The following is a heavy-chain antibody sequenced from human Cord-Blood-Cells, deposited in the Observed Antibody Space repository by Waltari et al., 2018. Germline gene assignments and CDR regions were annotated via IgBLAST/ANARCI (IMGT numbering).Heavy chain of an antibody. CDR1: GYPLTELS. J-gene: IGHJ5*02. CDR2: FDPEDGET. D-gene: IGHD5-18*01. Sequence: QVQLVQSGAEVKKPGASVKVSCKVSGYPLTELSMHWVRPAPGKGLEWMGGFDPEDGETIYAQKFQGRVTMTEDTSTDTAYMELSSLRSEDTAVYYCATVWDTAMLNWFDPWGQGTLVTVSS. V-gene: IGHV1-24*01. CDR3: ATVWDTAMLNWFDP.